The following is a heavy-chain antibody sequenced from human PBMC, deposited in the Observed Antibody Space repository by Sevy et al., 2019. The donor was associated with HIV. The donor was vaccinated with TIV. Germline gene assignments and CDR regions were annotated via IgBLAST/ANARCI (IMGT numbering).Heavy chain of an antibody. V-gene: IGHV3-43D*04. CDR1: GFTFDDYA. CDR2: ISWDGGST. Sequence: GGSLRLSCAASGFTFDDYAMHWVRQAPGKGLEWVSLISWDGGSTYYADSVKGRFTISRDNSKNSLYLQMNSLRAEDTALYYCSKAKTRYYDFWSGSYYYYYGMDVWGQGTTVTVSS. J-gene: IGHJ6*02. CDR3: SKAKTRYYDFWSGSYYYYYGMDV. D-gene: IGHD3-3*01.